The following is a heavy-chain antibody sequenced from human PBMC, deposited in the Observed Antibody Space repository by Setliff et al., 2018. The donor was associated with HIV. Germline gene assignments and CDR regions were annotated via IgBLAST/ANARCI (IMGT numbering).Heavy chain of an antibody. V-gene: IGHV4-39*07. D-gene: IGHD4-4*01. CDR1: GGSISSSSYY. J-gene: IGHJ4*02. Sequence: PSETLSLTCTVSGGSISSSSYYWGWIRQPPGKGLEWIGSIYYSGSTYYNPSLRSRVTISLDTSKNQFSLKLSSVTAADTAVYFCARVRRDGNSFDDWGQGTLVTVSS. CDR3: ARVRRDGNSFDD. CDR2: IYYSGST.